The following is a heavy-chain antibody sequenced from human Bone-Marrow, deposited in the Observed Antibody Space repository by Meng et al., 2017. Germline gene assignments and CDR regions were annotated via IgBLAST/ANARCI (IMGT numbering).Heavy chain of an antibody. CDR1: GYTFPGYY. J-gene: IGHJ4*02. CDR3: ARELLYDSSGYYFEYFDY. D-gene: IGHD3-22*01. V-gene: IGHV1-2*06. Sequence: VQSGGGVKKSGASVKVSCKASGYTFPGYYLPWVRQAPGQGLEWMGRINPNSGGTNYAQKFQGRVTMTRDTSISTAYMELSRLRSDDTAVYYCARELLYDSSGYYFEYFDYWGQGTLVTVSS. CDR2: INPNSGGT.